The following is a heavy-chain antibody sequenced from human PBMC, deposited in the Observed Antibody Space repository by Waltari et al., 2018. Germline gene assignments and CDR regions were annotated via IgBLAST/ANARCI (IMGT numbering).Heavy chain of an antibody. J-gene: IGHJ4*02. CDR3: ARQFFGVVDKFDY. CDR1: GFPFSSYS. CDR2: ISSSSSTI. D-gene: IGHD3-3*01. Sequence: EVQLVESGGGLVQPGGSLRLSCAASGFPFSSYSMNWVRQAPGKGLEWVSYISSSSSTIYYADSVKGRFTISRDNAKNSLYLQMNSLRAEDTAVYYCARQFFGVVDKFDYWGQGTLVTVSS. V-gene: IGHV3-48*04.